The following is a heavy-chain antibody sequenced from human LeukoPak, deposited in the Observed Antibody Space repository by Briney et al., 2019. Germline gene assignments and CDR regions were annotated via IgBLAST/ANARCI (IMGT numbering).Heavy chain of an antibody. D-gene: IGHD3-10*02. CDR1: GYSISSGYY. V-gene: IGHV4-38-2*02. CDR2: IYYSGST. Sequence: SETLSLTCTVSGYSISSGYYWGWIRQPPGKGLEWIGSIYYSGSTYYNPSLKSRVTISVDTSKNQFSLKLSSVTAADTAVYYCARHDRGMDYWGQGTLVTVSS. J-gene: IGHJ4*02. CDR3: ARHDRGMDY.